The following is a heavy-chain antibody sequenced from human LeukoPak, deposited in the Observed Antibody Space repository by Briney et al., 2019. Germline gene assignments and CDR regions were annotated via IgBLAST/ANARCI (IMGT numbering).Heavy chain of an antibody. J-gene: IGHJ6*03. D-gene: IGHD2-2*02. CDR2: ISAYNGNT. CDR3: ARDGEPAAINPPYYMDV. CDR1: GYTFTSYG. V-gene: IGHV1-18*01. Sequence: GASVKVSCKASGYTFTSYGISWVRQAPGQGLEWMGWISAYNGNTNYAQKLQGRVTMTTDTSTSTAYMELRSLRSDDTAVYYCARDGEPAAINPPYYMDVWGKGTTVTVSS.